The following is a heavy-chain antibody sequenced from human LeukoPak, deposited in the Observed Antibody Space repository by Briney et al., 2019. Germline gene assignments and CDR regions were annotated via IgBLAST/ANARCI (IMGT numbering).Heavy chain of an antibody. CDR3: ARGRYVTTRGGAAAGFLDY. D-gene: IGHD6-13*01. V-gene: IGHV4-34*01. CDR1: GGSFSGHY. J-gene: IGHJ4*02. Sequence: TSETLSLTCAVSGGSFSGHYWNWIRQPPGKGLEWIGEINHGGSTNYNPSLKSRVTISVDTSQNQFSLRLSSVTAADTAVYYCARGRYVTTRGGAAAGFLDYWGQGTLVTVST. CDR2: INHGGST.